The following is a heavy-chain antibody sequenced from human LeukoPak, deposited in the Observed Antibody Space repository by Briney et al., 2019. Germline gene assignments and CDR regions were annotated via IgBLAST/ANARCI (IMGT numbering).Heavy chain of an antibody. CDR1: GFNFDTFG. CDR3: ARDRAGNHYYYYYYMDV. V-gene: IGHV1-2*02. CDR2: INPNSGGT. J-gene: IGHJ6*03. Sequence: ASVKVSCKASGFNFDTFGITWLRQAPGHGLEWMGWINPNSGGTNYAQKFQGRVTMTRDTSISTAYMELSRLRSDDTAVYYCARDRAGNHYYYYYYMDVWGKGTTVTVSS.